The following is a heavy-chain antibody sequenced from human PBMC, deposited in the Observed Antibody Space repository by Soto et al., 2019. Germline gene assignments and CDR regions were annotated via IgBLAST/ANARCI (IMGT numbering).Heavy chain of an antibody. V-gene: IGHV4-59*01. J-gene: IGHJ3*02. Sequence: PSETLSLTCSVSGGSINNYHWGWIRQPPGKGLEWIGYIYNSGRTDYNPSLKSRVTISTDTSKSQFSLRLSSVAAADTAVYYCARALVHGTCCTFDIWSQGTMVTVSS. CDR2: IYNSGRT. D-gene: IGHD1-1*01. CDR3: ARALVHGTCCTFDI. CDR1: GGSINNYH.